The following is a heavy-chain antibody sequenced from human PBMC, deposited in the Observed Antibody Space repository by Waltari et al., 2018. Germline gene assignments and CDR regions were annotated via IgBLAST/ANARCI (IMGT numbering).Heavy chain of an antibody. CDR1: GYHFTGHS. CDR2: INPNRGGT. V-gene: IGHV1-2*02. Sequence: QVQLVQSGAEVKKPGASVKVSCKASGYHFTGHSMHWVRQAPGQGLAWMGWINPNRGGTNYAQKFQGRGTMTRDTSISTAYIELSRLRSDDTAVYYCAREDEGATNYYYGMDVWGQGTTVTVSS. D-gene: IGHD1-26*01. J-gene: IGHJ6*02. CDR3: AREDEGATNYYYGMDV.